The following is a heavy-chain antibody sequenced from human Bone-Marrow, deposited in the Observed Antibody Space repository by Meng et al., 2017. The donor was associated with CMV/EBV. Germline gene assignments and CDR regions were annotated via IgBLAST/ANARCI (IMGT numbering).Heavy chain of an antibody. CDR1: GGTFSSYA. Sequence: QVQLVQSVAWLKKPWSSGKVSCKASGGTFSSYAISWVRQAPGQGLEWMGGIIPIFGTANYAQKFQGRVTITADESTSTAYMELSSLRSEDTAVYYCAWGGRWYRFDYWGQGTLVTVSS. V-gene: IGHV1-69*12. D-gene: IGHD3-16*01. CDR3: AWGGRWYRFDY. CDR2: IIPIFGTA. J-gene: IGHJ4*02.